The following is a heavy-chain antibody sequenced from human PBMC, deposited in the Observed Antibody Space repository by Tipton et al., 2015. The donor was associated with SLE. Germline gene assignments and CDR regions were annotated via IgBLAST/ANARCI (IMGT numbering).Heavy chain of an antibody. Sequence: TLSLTCTVSGDSIRTYYWNWIRQPAGKGLEWIGRIHASGSTSHNPSLKSRVTISMDTSKNHFSLRLSSVTAADTAMYICAGGQFELIDYWGQGTLVTVSS. CDR2: IHASGST. J-gene: IGHJ4*02. D-gene: IGHD5-24*01. CDR1: GDSIRTYY. CDR3: AGGQFELIDY. V-gene: IGHV4-4*07.